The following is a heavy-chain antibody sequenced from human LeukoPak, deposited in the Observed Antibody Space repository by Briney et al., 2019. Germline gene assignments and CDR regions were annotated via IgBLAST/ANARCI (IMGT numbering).Heavy chain of an antibody. CDR3: ARVDGTGFWSGYYPNNDYYYYYGMDV. V-gene: IGHV3-74*01. CDR1: GFTFSSYW. D-gene: IGHD3-3*01. J-gene: IGHJ6*02. Sequence: GGSLRLSCAASGFTFSSYWMHWVRQAPGKGLVWVSRINSDGSSTSYADSVKGRFTISRDNAKNTLYLQMNSLRAEDTAVYYCARVDGTGFWSGYYPNNDYYYYYGMDVWGQGTTVTVSS. CDR2: INSDGSST.